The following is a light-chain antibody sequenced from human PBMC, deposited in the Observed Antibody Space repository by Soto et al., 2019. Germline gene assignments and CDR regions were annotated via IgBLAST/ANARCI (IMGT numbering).Light chain of an antibody. J-gene: IGKJ4*01. CDR1: QSVSYN. V-gene: IGKV3-15*01. CDR3: QQYEDWPPLT. Sequence: IVMTQSPATLSVSPGETATLSCRASQSVSYNLACYQQKTGQGPRLLIYGAFTRATGIPARFSGSGSGTEFTLTISILRSEDFAVYYCQQYEDWPPLTYGGGTKVEIK. CDR2: GAF.